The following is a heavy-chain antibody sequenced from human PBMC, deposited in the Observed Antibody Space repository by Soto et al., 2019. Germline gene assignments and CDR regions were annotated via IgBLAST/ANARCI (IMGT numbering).Heavy chain of an antibody. D-gene: IGHD3-10*01. CDR2: IYYSGST. J-gene: IGHJ4*02. Sequence: PSETLSLTCTVSGGSISSGDYYWSWIRQPPGKGLEWIGYIYYSGSTYYNPSLKSRVTISVDTSKNQFSLKLSSVTAADTAVYYCAREAILWFGDYWGQGTLVTVSS. CDR3: AREAILWFGDY. V-gene: IGHV4-30-4*01. CDR1: GGSISSGDYY.